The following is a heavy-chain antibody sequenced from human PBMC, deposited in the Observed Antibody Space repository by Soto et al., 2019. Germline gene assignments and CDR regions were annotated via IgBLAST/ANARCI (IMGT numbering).Heavy chain of an antibody. CDR3: ARHIDPSYDDAFDI. J-gene: IGHJ3*02. CDR1: GGSISSYY. CDR2: IYYSGST. V-gene: IGHV4-59*08. Sequence: SETLSLTCTVSGGSISSYYWSWIRQPPGKGLEWIGYIYYSGSTNYNPSLKSRVTISVDTSKNQFSLKLSSVTAADTAVYYCARHIDPSYDDAFDIWGQGTMVTVSS. D-gene: IGHD2-8*01.